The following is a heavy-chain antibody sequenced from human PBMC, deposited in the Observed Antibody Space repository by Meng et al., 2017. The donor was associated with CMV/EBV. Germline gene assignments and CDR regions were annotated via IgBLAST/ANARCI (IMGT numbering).Heavy chain of an antibody. Sequence: SQTLSLTCAVYGGSFSGYYWSWIRQPPGTGLEWIGEINHSGSTNYNPSLKSRVTISVDTSKNQFSLKLSSVTAADTAVYYCARDGVGATTGFDYWGQGTLVTVSS. D-gene: IGHD1-26*01. CDR3: ARDGVGATTGFDY. CDR2: INHSGST. J-gene: IGHJ4*02. V-gene: IGHV4-34*01. CDR1: GGSFSGYY.